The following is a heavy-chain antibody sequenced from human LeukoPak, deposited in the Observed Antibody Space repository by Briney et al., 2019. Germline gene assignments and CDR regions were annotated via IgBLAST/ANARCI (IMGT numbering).Heavy chain of an antibody. D-gene: IGHD1-14*01. CDR1: GGSISSSSYY. Sequence: SETLSLTCTVSGGSISSSSYYWGWIRQPPGKGLEWIGSIYYSGSTYYNPSLKSRVTISVDTSKNQFSLKLSSVTAADTAVYYCARARLRYGQGRDFDYWGQGTLVTVSS. CDR2: IYYSGST. CDR3: ARARLRYGQGRDFDY. J-gene: IGHJ4*02. V-gene: IGHV4-39*07.